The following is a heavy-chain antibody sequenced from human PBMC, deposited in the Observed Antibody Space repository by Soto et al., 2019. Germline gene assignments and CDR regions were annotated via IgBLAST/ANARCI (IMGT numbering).Heavy chain of an antibody. CDR3: ASGKEGVVATH. D-gene: IGHD5-12*01. CDR2: IKDGGRT. CDR1: GGSLSGYY. Sequence: QVQLQQWGAGLLKPSETLSLNCAVTGGSLSGYYWSWIRQPPGKGLEWIGEIKDGGRTNYSPSLKSRATISSDTSNNQFSLRLYSVTAADTGVYYCASGKEGVVATHWDQGTLVTVSS. V-gene: IGHV4-34*01. J-gene: IGHJ4*02.